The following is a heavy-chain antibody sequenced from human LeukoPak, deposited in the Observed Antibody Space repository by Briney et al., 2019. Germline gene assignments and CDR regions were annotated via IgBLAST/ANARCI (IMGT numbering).Heavy chain of an antibody. Sequence: ASVKVSCKVSGYTLTELSMHWVRHAPGKGLECMGGFDPEDGETIYAQKFQGRVTMTEDTSTDTAYMELSSLRSEDTAVYYCATSQVVYAILDYWGQGTLVTVSS. CDR1: GYTLTELS. CDR2: FDPEDGET. J-gene: IGHJ4*02. V-gene: IGHV1-24*01. CDR3: ATSQVVYAILDY. D-gene: IGHD2-8*02.